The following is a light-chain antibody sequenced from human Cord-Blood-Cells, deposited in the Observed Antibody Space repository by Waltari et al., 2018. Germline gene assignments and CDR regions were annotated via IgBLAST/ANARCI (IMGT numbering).Light chain of an antibody. CDR3: GTWDSSLSAV. CDR1: SSNIGNNY. J-gene: IGLJ3*02. CDR2: DNN. V-gene: IGLV1-51*01. Sequence: QSVLTQPPSVSAAPGQKVTISCSGSSSNIGNNYVPWYQQLPGTAPKLLIYDNNKRPSGIPDRFSGSKSGTSATLGITGLQTGDEADYYCGTWDSSLSAVFGGGTKLTVL.